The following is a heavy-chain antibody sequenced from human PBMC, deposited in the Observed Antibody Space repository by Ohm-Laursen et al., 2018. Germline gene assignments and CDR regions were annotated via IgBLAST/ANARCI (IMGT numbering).Heavy chain of an antibody. J-gene: IGHJ4*02. V-gene: IGHV3-7*01. CDR1: GFTFSNYW. D-gene: IGHD6-13*01. Sequence: SLRLSCAASGFTFSNYWMSWVRQAPGKGLEWVANIKPDASEEHYVDSVKGRFTISRDNANNSVYLQMNSLRAEDTAVYYCARDPPEDSSWYADYWGQGTLVTISS. CDR2: IKPDASEE. CDR3: ARDPPEDSSWYADY.